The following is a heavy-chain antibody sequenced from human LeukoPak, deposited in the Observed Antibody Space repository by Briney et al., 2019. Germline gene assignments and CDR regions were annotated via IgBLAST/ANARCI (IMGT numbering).Heavy chain of an antibody. CDR2: INHSGGT. D-gene: IGHD4-17*01. V-gene: IGHV4-34*01. CDR1: GGSFSGYY. CDR3: ARSDYGDYYDAFDI. J-gene: IGHJ3*02. Sequence: KPSETLSLTCAVYGGSFSGYYWSWIRQPPGKGLEWIGEINHSGGTNYNPSLKSRVTISVDTSKNQFSLKLSSVTAADTAVYYCARSDYGDYYDAFDIWGQGTMVTVSS.